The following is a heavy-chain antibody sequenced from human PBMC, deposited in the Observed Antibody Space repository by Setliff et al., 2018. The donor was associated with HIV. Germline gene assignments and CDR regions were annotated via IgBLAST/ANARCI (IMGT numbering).Heavy chain of an antibody. CDR3: ASSGYNYGGYYMDV. J-gene: IGHJ6*03. CDR1: GFTFRTYW. D-gene: IGHD5-18*01. V-gene: IGHV3-7*03. CDR2: IKQDGSQK. Sequence: GGSLRLSCAVSGFTFRTYWMSWVRQTPGKGLEWVANIKQDGSQKYYVDSVKGRFTISRDNGKNSLYLQMNSLRAEDTAVYYCASSGYNYGGYYMDVWGKGTTVTVSS.